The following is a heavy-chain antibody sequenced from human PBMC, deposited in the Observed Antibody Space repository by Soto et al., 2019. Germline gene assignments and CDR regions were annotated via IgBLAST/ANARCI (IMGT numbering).Heavy chain of an antibody. CDR1: GYTFTRSG. V-gene: IGHV1-18*01. Sequence: QVQLMQSGGEVKKPGASVKVSCKASGYTFTRSGVSWVRQAPGQGLEWMGWISGYNGNTKYEQKFQDRIIMTTDTSTSTADMELRSLRSDDTAVYYCARAGEVPYYYYGMDVWGQGTTVIVSS. CDR3: ARAGEVPYYYYGMDV. CDR2: ISGYNGNT. J-gene: IGHJ6*02. D-gene: IGHD3-10*01.